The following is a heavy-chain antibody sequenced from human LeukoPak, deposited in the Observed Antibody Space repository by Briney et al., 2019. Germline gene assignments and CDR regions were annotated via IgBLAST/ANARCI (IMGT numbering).Heavy chain of an antibody. CDR2: IYPGDSDT. CDR3: TRGRDSYGAGDS. J-gene: IGHJ4*02. D-gene: IGHD4/OR15-4a*01. V-gene: IGHV5-51*01. Sequence: GESLKISCKGSGHSFTSYWIGWVRQMPGKGLEWMGVIYPGDSDTRYSPSFQGQVTFSADKSISTAYVQWSSLKASDTALYYCTRGRDSYGAGDSGGQGTLVTVPS. CDR1: GHSFTSYW.